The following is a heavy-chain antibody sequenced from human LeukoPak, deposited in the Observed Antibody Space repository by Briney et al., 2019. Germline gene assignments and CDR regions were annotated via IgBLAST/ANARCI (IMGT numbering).Heavy chain of an antibody. CDR1: GFTFSSYG. CDR3: AKDMWLAAAGQDGYYYYYGMDV. CDR2: ISYDGSNK. Sequence: GGSLRLSCAASGFTFSSYGMHWVRQAPGKGLEWVAVISYDGSNKYCADSVKGRFTVSRDNSKNTLYLQMNSLRAEDAAVYYCAKDMWLAAAGQDGYYYYYGMDVWGQGTTVTVSS. V-gene: IGHV3-30*18. J-gene: IGHJ6*02. D-gene: IGHD6-13*01.